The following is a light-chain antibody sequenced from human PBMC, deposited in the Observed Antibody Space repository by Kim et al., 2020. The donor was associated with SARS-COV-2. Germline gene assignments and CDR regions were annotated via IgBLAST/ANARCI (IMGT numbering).Light chain of an antibody. CDR2: WAS. CDR3: QQYYGTPYT. Sequence: RATINCKSSQNVLFNSNNQNDLAWYQQKPGQPPKLLIYWASTRESGVPDRFSGSGSGTDFTLSISSVQAEDVAVYYCQQYYGTPYTFGQGTKLEI. V-gene: IGKV4-1*01. CDR1: QNVLFNSNNQND. J-gene: IGKJ2*01.